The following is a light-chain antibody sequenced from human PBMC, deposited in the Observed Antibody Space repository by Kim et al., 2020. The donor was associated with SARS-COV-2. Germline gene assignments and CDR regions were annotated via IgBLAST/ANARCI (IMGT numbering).Light chain of an antibody. CDR1: RPNIGWYYD. CDR2: AHH. V-gene: IGLV1-40*01. CDR3: QSYDKRLSGWV. Sequence: QRVPNSCPGSRPNIGWYYDVHLVQQFPQAAPRLLIFAHHNRPSGVPDRFSGSKSGTSASLAITGLQAADGADYYCQSYDKRLSGWVFGGGTKVTVL. J-gene: IGLJ3*02.